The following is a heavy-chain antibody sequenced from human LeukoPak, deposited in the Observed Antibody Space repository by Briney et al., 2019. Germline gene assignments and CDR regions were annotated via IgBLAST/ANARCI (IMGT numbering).Heavy chain of an antibody. D-gene: IGHD3-22*01. CDR3: ASSGYQPFDI. Sequence: SETLSLTCAVYGGSFSGYYWSWIRQPPGKGLEWIGEINHSGSTNYNPSLKSRVTISVDTSKNQFSLKLSSVTAADTAVYYCASSGYQPFDIWGQGTMVTVSS. CDR2: INHSGST. CDR1: GGSFSGYY. J-gene: IGHJ3*02. V-gene: IGHV4-34*01.